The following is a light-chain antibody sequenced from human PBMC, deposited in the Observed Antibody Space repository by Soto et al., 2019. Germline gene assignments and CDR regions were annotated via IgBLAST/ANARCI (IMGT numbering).Light chain of an antibody. CDR2: DAS. Sequence: DIQLTQSPSFLSASVGDRVTITCRASQGIGRSLAWYQQKPGKAPKLLIYDASTLQSGVSSGFSGSGSGTEFTLTISSLQPGDFATYYCQQLNNFPFTFGPGTKVDI. J-gene: IGKJ3*01. CDR3: QQLNNFPFT. CDR1: QGIGRS. V-gene: IGKV1-9*01.